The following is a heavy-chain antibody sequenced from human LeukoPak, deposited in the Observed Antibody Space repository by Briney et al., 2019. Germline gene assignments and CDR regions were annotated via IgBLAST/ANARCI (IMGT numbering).Heavy chain of an antibody. CDR1: GGSISSSSYY. CDR3: ARGAYDYVWGSYRSTYYFDY. CDR2: IYYSGST. J-gene: IGHJ4*02. D-gene: IGHD3-16*02. V-gene: IGHV4-39*01. Sequence: SETLSLTCTVSGGSISSSSYYWGWIRQPPGKGLEWIGSIYYSGSTYYNPSLKSRVTISVDTSKNQFSLKPSSVTAADTAVYYCARGAYDYVWGSYRSTYYFDYWGQGTLVTVSS.